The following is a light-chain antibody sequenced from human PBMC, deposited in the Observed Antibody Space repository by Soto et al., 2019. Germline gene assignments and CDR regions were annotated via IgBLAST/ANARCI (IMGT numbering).Light chain of an antibody. CDR2: DVR. J-gene: IGLJ2*01. CDR1: GSDIGGYDF. V-gene: IGLV2-14*03. CDR3: SSYTNSGTLVV. Sequence: QSALTQPASVSGSPGQSITISCTGTGSDIGGYDFVSWYQHHPGKAPKLLVYDVRHRPSGVSIRFSGSKSGNTASLTISGLQPEDEAHYYCSSYTNSGTLVVFGGGTQLTVL.